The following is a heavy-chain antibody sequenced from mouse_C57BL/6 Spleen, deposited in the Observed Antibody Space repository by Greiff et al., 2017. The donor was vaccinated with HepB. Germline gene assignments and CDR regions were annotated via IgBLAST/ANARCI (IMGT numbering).Heavy chain of an antibody. D-gene: IGHD2-2*01. CDR2: IDPSDSYT. CDR3: ARRLRTGHAMDY. Sequence: QVQLKQPGAELVMPGASVKLSCKASGYTFTSYWMHWVKQRPGQGLEWIGEIDPSDSYTNYNQKFKGKSTLTVDKSSSTAYMQRSSLTSEDSAVYYCARRLRTGHAMDYWGQGTSVTVSS. J-gene: IGHJ4*01. V-gene: IGHV1-69*01. CDR1: GYTFTSYW.